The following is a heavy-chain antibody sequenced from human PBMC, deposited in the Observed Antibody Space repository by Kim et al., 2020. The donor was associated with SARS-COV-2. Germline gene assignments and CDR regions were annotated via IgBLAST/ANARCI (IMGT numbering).Heavy chain of an antibody. CDR3: VRLDSDSDSGLPYCDF. V-gene: IGHV5-10-1*01. CDR2: IDPRDSYA. J-gene: IGHJ4*02. CDR1: GYSFTSYW. D-gene: IGHD4-17*01. Sequence: GESLKISCNGSGYSFTSYWITWVRQMPGKGLEWMGRIDPRDSYATYNPSFQGHVTMSVDRSISTAYLQWDSLRASDTAMYYCVRLDSDSDSGLPYCDFWGKGTRVPVSS.